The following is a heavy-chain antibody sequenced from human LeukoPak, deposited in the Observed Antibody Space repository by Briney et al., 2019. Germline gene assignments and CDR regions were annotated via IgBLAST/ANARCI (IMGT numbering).Heavy chain of an antibody. V-gene: IGHV4-59*01. CDR2: IYYSGST. D-gene: IGHD3-22*01. CDR3: ARGEYYDSSGYWY. Sequence: SQTLSLTCTVSGGPISSYYWSWIRQPPGKGLEWIGYIYYSGSTNYNPSLKSRVTISVDTSKNQFSLKLSSVTAADTAVYYCARGEYYDSSGYWYWGQGTLVTVSS. CDR1: GGPISSYY. J-gene: IGHJ4*02.